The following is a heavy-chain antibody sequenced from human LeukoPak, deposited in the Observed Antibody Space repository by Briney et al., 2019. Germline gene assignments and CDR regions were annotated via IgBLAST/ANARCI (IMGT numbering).Heavy chain of an antibody. CDR2: ISGSGGST. J-gene: IGHJ3*02. Sequence: GRSLRLSCAASGFTFSSYAMSWVRQAPGKGLEWVSAISGSGGSTYYADSVKGRFTISRDNSKNTLYLQMNSLRAEDTAVYYCAKSEDYYDSSGYYYLDAFDIWGQGTMVTVSS. V-gene: IGHV3-23*01. CDR3: AKSEDYYDSSGYYYLDAFDI. CDR1: GFTFSSYA. D-gene: IGHD3-22*01.